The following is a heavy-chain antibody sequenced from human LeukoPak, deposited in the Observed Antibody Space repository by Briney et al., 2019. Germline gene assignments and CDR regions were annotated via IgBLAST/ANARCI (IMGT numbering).Heavy chain of an antibody. D-gene: IGHD3-22*01. CDR2: ISTYNGNT. CDR3: ARLTYDTSVYYYYYFYMDV. CDR1: GYTFTTHG. J-gene: IGHJ6*03. Sequence: ASVKVSCKASGYTFTTHGISWVRQAPGQGLEWMGWISTYNGNTNYAQKFHGRVTMTTDTSTNTAYMELKSLRSDDTAVYYCARLTYDTSVYYYYYFYMDVWGKGTTVTISS. V-gene: IGHV1-18*01.